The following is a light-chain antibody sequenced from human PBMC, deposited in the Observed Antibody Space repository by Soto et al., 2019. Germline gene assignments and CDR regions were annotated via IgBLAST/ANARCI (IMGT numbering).Light chain of an antibody. CDR2: SND. CDR1: SSNIGSNI. CDR3: SAWAASLNAVL. V-gene: IGLV1-44*01. Sequence: QSVLSQPPSASGTPGQRVTISCCGRSSNIGSNIVNWYQQLPGTAPKLLIYSNDQRPSGVPDRFSGSKSGTSASLAISGLQSEDEADYYCSAWAASLNAVLFGGGTKLTVL. J-gene: IGLJ2*01.